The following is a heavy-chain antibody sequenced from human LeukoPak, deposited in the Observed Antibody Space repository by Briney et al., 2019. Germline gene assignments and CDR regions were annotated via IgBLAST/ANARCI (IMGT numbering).Heavy chain of an antibody. CDR1: GDSSSSNGYY. CDR3: ARFQKGFNY. CDR2: IYNSGSA. V-gene: IGHV4-39*01. J-gene: IGHJ4*02. Sequence: SETLSLTCTVSGDSSSSNGYYWGWIRQPPGKGLEWIGNIYNSGSAYYNPPLKSRVTISVDTSKHQFSLKLSSVTASDTAIYYCARFQKGFNYWGQGTLVTVSS.